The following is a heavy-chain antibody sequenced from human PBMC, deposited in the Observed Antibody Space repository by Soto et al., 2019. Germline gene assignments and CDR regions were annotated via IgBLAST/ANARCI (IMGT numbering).Heavy chain of an antibody. CDR1: GFTFSSYA. CDR2: ISYDGSNK. Sequence: GGSLRLSCAASGFTFSSYAMHWVRQAPGKGLEWVAVISYDGSNKYYADSVKGRFTISRDNSKNTLYLQMNSLRAEDTAVYYCAGDYGDYQSKGVYYYGMDVWGQGTTVTVSS. CDR3: AGDYGDYQSKGVYYYGMDV. J-gene: IGHJ6*02. V-gene: IGHV3-30-3*01. D-gene: IGHD4-17*01.